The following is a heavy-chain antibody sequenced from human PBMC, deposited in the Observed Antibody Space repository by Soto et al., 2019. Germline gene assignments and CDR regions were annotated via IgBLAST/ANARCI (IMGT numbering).Heavy chain of an antibody. CDR2: LSGSGGTT. CDR3: AKQRAGYGSGSDTFYFDF. J-gene: IGHJ4*02. CDR1: GFTFSTHA. V-gene: IGHV3-23*01. D-gene: IGHD3-10*01. Sequence: PVGSLRLSCSTSGFTFSTHAMNWVRQAPGKGLEWVSALSGSGGTTYYADSVRGRFTISRDNSKNTLFLQMSSLRAEDTALYYCAKQRAGYGSGSDTFYFDFWGQGTLVTVSS.